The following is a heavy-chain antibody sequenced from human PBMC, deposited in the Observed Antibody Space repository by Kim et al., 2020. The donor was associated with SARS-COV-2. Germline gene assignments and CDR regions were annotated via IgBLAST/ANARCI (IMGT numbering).Heavy chain of an antibody. Sequence: GGSLRLSCAASGFTFSSYAMTWVRQAPGKGLEWVSTISGIIGSTYYADSVKGRFTISRDNSKNTLNLQMNSLRAEDTAVYYCAKARRIYYDIWSGSPLGMDVWGRGTTVTVSS. CDR1: GFTFSSYA. CDR3: AKARRIYYDIWSGSPLGMDV. J-gene: IGHJ6*02. CDR2: ISGIIGST. V-gene: IGHV3-23*01. D-gene: IGHD3-3*01.